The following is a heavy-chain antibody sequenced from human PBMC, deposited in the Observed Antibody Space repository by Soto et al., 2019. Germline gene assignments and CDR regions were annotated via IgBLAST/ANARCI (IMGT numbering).Heavy chain of an antibody. CDR2: ITYDATNE. CDR3: ARKAGPDF. CDR1: GFSFSKYA. Sequence: QVKLVESGGTVVQPGRSLRLSCAASGFSFSKYAMHWVRQAPGKGLEWVAVITYDATNEYYADSVKGRFTISRDNSNNTLSLHRSSLRLADTAVYYCARKAGPDFWGQGTLVTVSS. V-gene: IGHV3-30-3*01. J-gene: IGHJ4*02.